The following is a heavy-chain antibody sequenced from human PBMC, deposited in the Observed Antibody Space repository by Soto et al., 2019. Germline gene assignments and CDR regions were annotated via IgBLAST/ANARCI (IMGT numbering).Heavy chain of an antibody. CDR2: IGTAGDP. D-gene: IGHD2-2*01. Sequence: GGSLRLSCAASGFTFSSYDMHWVRQATGKGLEWVSAIGTAGDPYYPGSVKGRFTISRENAKNSLYLQMNSLRAGDTAVYYCARDAPNIVVVPAAHWGADYWGQGTLVTVSS. CDR1: GFTFSSYD. CDR3: ARDAPNIVVVPAAHWGADY. V-gene: IGHV3-13*05. J-gene: IGHJ4*02.